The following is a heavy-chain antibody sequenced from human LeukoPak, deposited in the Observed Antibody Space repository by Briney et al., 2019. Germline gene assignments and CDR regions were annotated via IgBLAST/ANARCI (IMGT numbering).Heavy chain of an antibody. CDR2: IKQDGSEK. CDR1: GFTFSSYW. Sequence: GGSLRLSCAASGFTFSSYWMSWVRQAPGKGLEWVANIKQDGSEKCYVDSVKGRFTISRDNAKNSLYLQMNSLRAEDTAVYYCARGAPPGGYYGMDVWGQGATVTVSS. J-gene: IGHJ6*02. D-gene: IGHD3-10*01. CDR3: ARGAPPGGYYGMDV. V-gene: IGHV3-7*03.